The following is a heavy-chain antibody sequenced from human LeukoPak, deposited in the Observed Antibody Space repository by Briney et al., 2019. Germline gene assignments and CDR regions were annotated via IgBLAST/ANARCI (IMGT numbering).Heavy chain of an antibody. D-gene: IGHD6-19*01. J-gene: IGHJ4*02. CDR3: AKAVSGRFDY. V-gene: IGHV4-59*08. Sequence: SETLSLTCTVSGGSISSYYWSWIRQPPGKGLEWTGYVYYSGSTNYNPSLKSRVTISVDTSKNQFSLKLSSVTAADTAIYYCAKAVSGRFDYWGQGTLVTVSS. CDR1: GGSISSYY. CDR2: VYYSGST.